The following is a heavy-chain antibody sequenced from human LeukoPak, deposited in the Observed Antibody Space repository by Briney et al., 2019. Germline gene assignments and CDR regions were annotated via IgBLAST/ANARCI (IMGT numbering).Heavy chain of an antibody. Sequence: PGGSLRLSCAASGFTFSSYGMNWVRQAPGKGLEWVSSISSSSTYIYYAVSVKGRFTISRDNAKNSLYLQMNSLRAEDTSMYYCARDEGGSYPGGLFDYWGQGALVTVSS. CDR3: ARDEGGSYPGGLFDY. CDR2: ISSSSTYI. J-gene: IGHJ4*02. V-gene: IGHV3-21*01. CDR1: GFTFSSYG. D-gene: IGHD1-26*01.